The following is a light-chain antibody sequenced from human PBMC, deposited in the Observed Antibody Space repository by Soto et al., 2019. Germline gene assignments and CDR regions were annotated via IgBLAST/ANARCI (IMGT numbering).Light chain of an antibody. CDR1: QSVSSN. V-gene: IGKV3-15*01. CDR2: GAS. CDR3: QQYNNWPPLT. Sequence: EIVMTQSPATLSVSPGERATLSCRASQSVSSNLAWYQQEPGQAPRFLIYGASTRATGIPARFSGSGSGTEFTLTISSLQSEDFAVYYCQQYNNWPPLTFGGGTKVEIK. J-gene: IGKJ4*01.